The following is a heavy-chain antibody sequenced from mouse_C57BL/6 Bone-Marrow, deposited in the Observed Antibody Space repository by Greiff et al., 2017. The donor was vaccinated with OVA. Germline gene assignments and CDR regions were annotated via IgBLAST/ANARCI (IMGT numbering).Heavy chain of an antibody. CDR2: IDPSDSYT. CDR1: GYTFTSYW. CDR3: AREGETAQALYAMDY. Sequence: VQLQQPGAELVMPGASVKLSCKASGYTFTSYWMHWVKQRPGQGLEWIGEIDPSDSYTNYNQKFKGKSTLTVDKSSSTAYMQLSSLTSEDSAVYYCAREGETAQALYAMDYWGQGTSVTVSS. J-gene: IGHJ4*01. V-gene: IGHV1-69*01. D-gene: IGHD3-2*02.